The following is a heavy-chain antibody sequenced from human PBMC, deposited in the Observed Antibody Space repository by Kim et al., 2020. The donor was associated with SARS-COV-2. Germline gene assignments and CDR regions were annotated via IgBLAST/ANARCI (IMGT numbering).Heavy chain of an antibody. D-gene: IGHD4-17*01. Sequence: ASVKVSCKASGYTFTNYGIPWVRQAPGQGLEWMGWINTYNGDTKSAQKFQGRVTMTTDTSTNTAYMEMRSLRSDDTAVFYCARGGRGTDYDEGDDYWGQG. CDR3: ARGGRGTDYDEGDDY. V-gene: IGHV1-18*01. CDR2: INTYNGDT. J-gene: IGHJ4*02. CDR1: GYTFTNYG.